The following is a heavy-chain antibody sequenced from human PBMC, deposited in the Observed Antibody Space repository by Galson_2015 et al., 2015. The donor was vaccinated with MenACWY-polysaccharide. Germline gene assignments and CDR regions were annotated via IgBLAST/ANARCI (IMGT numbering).Heavy chain of an antibody. J-gene: IGHJ4*02. CDR2: ISAGNGRI. V-gene: IGHV1-3*01. CDR1: GYIFTNYA. D-gene: IGHD6-19*01. Sequence: SVKVSCKASGYIFTNYAMHWVRQATGQSFEWMGWISAGNGRIEYSQKFQGRVTITRDTSASTAYMEVSSLRSEDTAVYYCARDSENLDYWGQGTLVTVSS. CDR3: ARDSENLDY.